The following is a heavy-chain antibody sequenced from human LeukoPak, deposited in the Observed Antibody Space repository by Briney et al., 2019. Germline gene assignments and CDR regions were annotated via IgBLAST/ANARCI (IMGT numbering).Heavy chain of an antibody. CDR1: GGSISSYY. CDR2: IYTSGST. J-gene: IGHJ6*04. V-gene: IGHV4-4*07. CDR3: ARESRDSSGYYPLV. D-gene: IGHD3-22*01. Sequence: SETLSLTCTVSGGSISSYYWSWIRQPAGKELEWIGRIYTSGSTNYNPSLKSRVTMSVDTSKNQFSLKLSSVTAADTAVYYCARESRDSSGYYPLVWGKGTTVTVSS.